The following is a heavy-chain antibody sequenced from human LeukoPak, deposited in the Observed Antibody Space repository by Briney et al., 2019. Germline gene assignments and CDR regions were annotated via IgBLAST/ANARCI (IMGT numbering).Heavy chain of an antibody. J-gene: IGHJ4*02. CDR1: GFTFSSYG. V-gene: IGHV3-30*03. Sequence: PGRPLRLSCAASGFTFSSYGMHWVRQAPGKGLEWVAVISYDGSNKYYADSVKGRFTISRDNSKNTLYLQMNSLRVEETAVYYCARDFSWRQFDYWGLGTLVTVSS. CDR2: ISYDGSNK. CDR3: ARDFSWRQFDY.